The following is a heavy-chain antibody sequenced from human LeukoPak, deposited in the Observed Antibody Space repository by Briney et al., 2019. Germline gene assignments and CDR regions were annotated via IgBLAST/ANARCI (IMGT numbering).Heavy chain of an antibody. V-gene: IGHV3-23*01. CDR1: GFTFSSYA. D-gene: IGHD2-8*01. J-gene: IGHJ4*02. Sequence: GGSLRLSCAGSGFTFSSYAMSGVRQAPGQGLAWVSVICDSGDYPSYPDSVRGRFTISRDNSRNTLYLQMISLRPEDTAVYYCAKDPSLGKYCTNGVCSPFDYWGQGTLVTVPS. CDR2: ICDSGDYP. CDR3: AKDPSLGKYCTNGVCSPFDY.